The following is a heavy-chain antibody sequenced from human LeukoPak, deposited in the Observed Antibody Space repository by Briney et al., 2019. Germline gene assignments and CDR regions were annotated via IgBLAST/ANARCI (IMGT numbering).Heavy chain of an antibody. J-gene: IGHJ3*02. V-gene: IGHV1-46*01. D-gene: IGHD5-24*01. Sequence: ASVKVSCKASGFTFTNYNMHWVRQAPGQGLEWMGIINTSGGSTNYAQNFQARVTMTRDTSTSTVYMELSSLRSEDTAVYYCARVRDGYNDAYDIWGQGTMVTVPS. CDR1: GFTFTNYN. CDR3: ARVRDGYNDAYDI. CDR2: INTSGGST.